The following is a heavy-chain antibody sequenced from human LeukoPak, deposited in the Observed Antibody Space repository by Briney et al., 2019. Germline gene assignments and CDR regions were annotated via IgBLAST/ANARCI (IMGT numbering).Heavy chain of an antibody. V-gene: IGHV3-48*04. CDR2: ISSSSSTI. CDR3: ARDPGGPTHTVTTSPWGY. D-gene: IGHD4-17*01. Sequence: GGSLRLSCVVSGFTFSSFYMNWVRQAPGKGLEWVSYISSSSSTIYYADSVKDRFTISRDNAKNSLYLQMNSLRAEDTAVYYCARDPGGPTHTVTTSPWGYWGQGTLVTVSS. CDR1: GFTFSSFY. J-gene: IGHJ4*02.